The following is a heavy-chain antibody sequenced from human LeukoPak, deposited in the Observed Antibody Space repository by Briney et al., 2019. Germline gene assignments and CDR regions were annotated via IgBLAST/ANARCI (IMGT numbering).Heavy chain of an antibody. CDR3: ARLGIVGTTEFNY. Sequence: GGSLRLSCAGSGFTFSSYWMSWVRQAPGKGLEWVANIKQDGSDKYYVDSVKGRFTISRDNAKNSLYLQMNSLRVEDTAVYYCARLGIVGTTEFNYWGQGTLVTASS. CDR2: IKQDGSDK. J-gene: IGHJ4*02. D-gene: IGHD1-26*01. V-gene: IGHV3-7*01. CDR1: GFTFSSYW.